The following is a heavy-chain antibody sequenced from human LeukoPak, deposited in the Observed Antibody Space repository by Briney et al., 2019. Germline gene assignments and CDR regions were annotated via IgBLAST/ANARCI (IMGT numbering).Heavy chain of an antibody. CDR1: GYTFTSYG. V-gene: IGHV1-18*01. Sequence: ASVKVSCKASGYTFTSYGISWVRQAPGQGLEWMGWISVYKGNTNYAQKLQGRVTMTTDTPTSTVYMELRSLRSDDTAVYYCGRSMDSSTSRLIEYWGQGTLVTVSS. CDR3: GRSMDSSTSRLIEY. J-gene: IGHJ4*02. D-gene: IGHD6-6*01. CDR2: ISVYKGNT.